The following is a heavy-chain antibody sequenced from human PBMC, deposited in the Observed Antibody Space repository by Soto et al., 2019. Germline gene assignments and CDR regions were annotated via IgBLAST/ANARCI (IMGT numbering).Heavy chain of an antibody. CDR2: ISHSGGT. Sequence: SQSLSLSCAVSGDASSSSDWRNWVREPPGEGLEWIGQISHSGGTNYNPSLTSRVTISVDKSKNHFSLNLTSVTAADTAVYYCAARHFWSGPWTDRRLAHWGQGTLVTVPP. D-gene: IGHD3-3*01. CDR1: GDASSSSDW. CDR3: AARHFWSGPWTDRRLAH. V-gene: IGHV4-4*02. J-gene: IGHJ5*02.